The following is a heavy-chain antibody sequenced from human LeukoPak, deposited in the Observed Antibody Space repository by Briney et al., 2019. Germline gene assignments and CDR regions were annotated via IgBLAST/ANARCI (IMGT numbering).Heavy chain of an antibody. CDR1: GFTVSSNY. D-gene: IGHD6-13*01. CDR3: ASLLPRIAADYYYGMDV. Sequence: GGSLRLSCAASGFTVSSNYMNWVRQAPGKGLEWVSYISSSSSTIYYADSVKGRFTISRDNAKNSLYLQMNSLRAEDTAVYYCASLLPRIAADYYYGMDVWGQGTTVTVSS. J-gene: IGHJ6*02. CDR2: ISSSSSTI. V-gene: IGHV3-48*04.